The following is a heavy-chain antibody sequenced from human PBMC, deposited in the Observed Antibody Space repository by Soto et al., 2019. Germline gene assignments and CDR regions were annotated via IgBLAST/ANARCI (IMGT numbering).Heavy chain of an antibody. CDR3: AREAIVAGATTGMDV. D-gene: IGHD1-26*01. J-gene: IGHJ6*02. V-gene: IGHV1-46*01. CDR1: GYTLTTFF. Sequence: QVQLVQSGAEVKKPGASVKVSCKASGYTLTTFFMHWVRQAPGQGLEWMGVINPGYPAGRSTTYEQEFQGRVTTTNDTSTSTVYMERSRRRSDDTAVYYWAREAIVAGATTGMDVLGQGTTVTVSS. CDR2: INPGYPAGRST.